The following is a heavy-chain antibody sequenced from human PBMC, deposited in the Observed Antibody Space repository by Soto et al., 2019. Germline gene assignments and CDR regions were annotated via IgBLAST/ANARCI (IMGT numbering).Heavy chain of an antibody. CDR2: IYYSGST. CDR1: GGSISSGGYY. V-gene: IGHV4-31*03. Sequence: QVQLQESGPGLVKPSQTLSLTCTVSGGSISSGGYYWSWIRQHPGKGLEWIGYIYYSGSTYYNPSLKSRVTLSVDTTKNQFSLKLSSVTAADTAVYYCAGGTYYYDSSGYWYYYYGMDVWGQGTTVTVSS. CDR3: AGGTYYYDSSGYWYYYYGMDV. J-gene: IGHJ6*02. D-gene: IGHD3-22*01.